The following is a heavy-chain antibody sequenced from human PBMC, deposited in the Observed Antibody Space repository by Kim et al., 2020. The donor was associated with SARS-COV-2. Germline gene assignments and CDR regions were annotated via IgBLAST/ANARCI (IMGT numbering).Heavy chain of an antibody. V-gene: IGHV4-39*01. CDR2: IYYSGST. CDR1: GGSISSSSYY. J-gene: IGHJ4*02. Sequence: SETLSLTCTVSGGSISSSSYYWGWIRQPPGKGLEWIGSIYYSGSTYYNPSLKSRVTISVDTSKNQFSLKLSSVTAADTAVYYCARTRKGYSYGYHYFDYWGQGTLVTVSS. D-gene: IGHD5-18*01. CDR3: ARTRKGYSYGYHYFDY.